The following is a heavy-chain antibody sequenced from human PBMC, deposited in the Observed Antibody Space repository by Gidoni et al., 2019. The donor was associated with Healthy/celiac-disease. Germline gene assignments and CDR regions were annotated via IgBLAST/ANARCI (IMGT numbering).Heavy chain of an antibody. D-gene: IGHD5-12*01. CDR2: ISAYNGNT. CDR3: ARELDIVATTGAYDAFDI. J-gene: IGHJ3*02. Sequence: QVQLVQSGAEVKKPGASVKVSCKASGYTFPCYVISWVRQAPGQGLEWMGWISAYNGNTNYAQKLQGRVTMTTDTSTSTAYMELRSLRSDDTAVYYCARELDIVATTGAYDAFDIWGQGTMVTVSS. CDR1: GYTFPCYV. V-gene: IGHV1-18*01.